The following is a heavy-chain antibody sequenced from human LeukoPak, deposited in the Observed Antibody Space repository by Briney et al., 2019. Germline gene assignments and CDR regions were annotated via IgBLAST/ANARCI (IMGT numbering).Heavy chain of an antibody. V-gene: IGHV3-30*02. Sequence: GGSLRLSCAASGFIFSTYGMHWVRQAPGKGLEWVAFLRNDGNTKYFADSVRGRFTISRDNSKNTLYLQMNSLRTDDTAVYYCAKTGSSSWGYFDYWGQGTLVTVSS. CDR1: GFIFSTYG. D-gene: IGHD6-13*01. CDR2: LRNDGNTK. CDR3: AKTGSSSWGYFDY. J-gene: IGHJ4*02.